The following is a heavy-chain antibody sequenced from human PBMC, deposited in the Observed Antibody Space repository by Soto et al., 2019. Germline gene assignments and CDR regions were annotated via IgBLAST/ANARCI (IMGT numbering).Heavy chain of an antibody. J-gene: IGHJ5*02. CDR1: GDSISSNNNY. CDR3: ARGRGYSYGLDP. D-gene: IGHD5-18*01. Sequence: PSETLSLTCTVSGDSISSNNNYWSWIRQPPGEGLEWIGFISYSGTTSYSPSLKSRVAITLDTSKNQFSLSLSSVSAAFSALYYCARGRGYSYGLDPWGQGTLVTVSS. CDR2: ISYSGTT. V-gene: IGHV4-30-4*01.